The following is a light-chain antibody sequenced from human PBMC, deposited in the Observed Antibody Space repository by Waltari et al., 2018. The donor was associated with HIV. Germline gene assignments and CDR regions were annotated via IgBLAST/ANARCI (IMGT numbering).Light chain of an antibody. Sequence: QSVLTQPPSASGTPGQRVTISCSGSSSNYGSNHVYRYRQLPGTAPKLLIYRSNQRPSGVPDRFSGSKSGTSASLAISGLRSENEADYYCAAWDASLSVWVFGGGTKLTVL. CDR1: SSNYGSNH. CDR3: AAWDASLSVWV. CDR2: RSN. J-gene: IGLJ3*02. V-gene: IGLV1-47*01.